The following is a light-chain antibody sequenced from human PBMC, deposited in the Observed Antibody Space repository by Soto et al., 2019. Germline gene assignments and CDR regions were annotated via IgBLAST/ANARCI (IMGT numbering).Light chain of an antibody. CDR2: GAS. V-gene: IGKV3-20*01. Sequence: EIVLTQSPGTLSLSPGERATLSCRASQSVSNNYLAWYQQKPGQAPRLLIYGASSRATGIPDRFSGSGSGTECTLTISRLEPEDSAVYYCQQYDSSPSFGGGTKVDIK. CDR3: QQYDSSPS. J-gene: IGKJ4*01. CDR1: QSVSNNY.